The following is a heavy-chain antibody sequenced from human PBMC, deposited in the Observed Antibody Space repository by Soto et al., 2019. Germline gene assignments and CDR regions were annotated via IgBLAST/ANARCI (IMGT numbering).Heavy chain of an antibody. J-gene: IGHJ4*02. V-gene: IGHV3-33*01. D-gene: IGHD2-21*02. CDR3: ARVSLLYCGGDGYGVGSIDY. Sequence: SLRLSCAASGFTFSSYGMHWVRQAPGKGLEWVAVIWYDGSNKYYADSVKGRFTISRDNSKNTLYLQMNSLRAEDTAVYYCARVSLLYCGGDGYGVGSIDYWGQGTLVTVSS. CDR1: GFTFSSYG. CDR2: IWYDGSNK.